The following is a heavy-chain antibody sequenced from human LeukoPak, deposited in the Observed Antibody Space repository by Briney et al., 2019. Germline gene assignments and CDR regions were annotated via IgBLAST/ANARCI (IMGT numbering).Heavy chain of an antibody. CDR3: ARGVLRDHFDY. CDR1: GYTCSGYY. D-gene: IGHD3-16*01. V-gene: IGHV1-2*02. CDR2: INLNSGDT. J-gene: IGHJ4*02. Sequence: ASVKLSCKASGYTCSGYYIHCLRQSPGQLLGWMGRINLNSGDTNHAQKFQGRVAMTRDTSMSTAYMELSRLRSDDAAVYYCARGVLRDHFDYWGQGTLVIVSS.